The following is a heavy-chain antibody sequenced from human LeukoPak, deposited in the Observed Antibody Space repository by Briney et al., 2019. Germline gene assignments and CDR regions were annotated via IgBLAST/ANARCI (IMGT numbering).Heavy chain of an antibody. CDR2: ISGSGGST. J-gene: IGHJ4*02. D-gene: IGHD3-10*01. CDR1: GFTFSSFA. CDR3: AKEEVVMVQGPLDY. V-gene: IGHV3-23*01. Sequence: GGSLRLSCAASGFTFSSFAMSWVRQAPGKGLEWVSAISGSGGSTYYADSVKGRFTISRDNSKNTLYLQMNSLRAEATAVYYCAKEEVVMVQGPLDYWGQGTLVTVSS.